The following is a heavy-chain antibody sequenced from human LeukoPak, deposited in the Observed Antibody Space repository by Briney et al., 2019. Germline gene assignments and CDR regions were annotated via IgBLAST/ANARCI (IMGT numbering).Heavy chain of an antibody. CDR3: AKVQRYSSSWYLDY. J-gene: IGHJ4*02. D-gene: IGHD6-13*01. Sequence: QPGGSLRLSCAASGFTFSSYAMSWVRQAPGKGLEWVSAISGSGGSTYYADSVKGRFTISRDNSKNTLYLQMNSLRAEDTAVYYCAKVQRYSSSWYLDYWGRGTLVTVSS. CDR1: GFTFSSYA. V-gene: IGHV3-23*01. CDR2: ISGSGGST.